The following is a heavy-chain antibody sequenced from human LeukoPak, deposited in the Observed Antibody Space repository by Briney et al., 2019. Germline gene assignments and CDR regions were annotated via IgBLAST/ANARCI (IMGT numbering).Heavy chain of an antibody. V-gene: IGHV3-74*01. CDR3: ARGLSGYASSLGY. CDR2: INSDGSST. D-gene: IGHD6-6*01. Sequence: GGSLRLSCAASGFTFSSYGMHWVRQAPGKGLVWVSRINSDGSSTSYADSVRGRFSISRDNAKNTLYLQMNSLRAEDTAVYYCARGLSGYASSLGYWGQGTLVTVSA. J-gene: IGHJ4*02. CDR1: GFTFSSYG.